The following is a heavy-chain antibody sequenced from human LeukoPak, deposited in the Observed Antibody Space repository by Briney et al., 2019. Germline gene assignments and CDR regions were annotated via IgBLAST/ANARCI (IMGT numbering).Heavy chain of an antibody. Sequence: GGSLRLSCAASGFTFSSYGMHWVRQAPGKGLEWVAFIRYDGSNKYYADSVKGRFTISRDNSKNTLYLQMNNLRAEDTAVYYCAKGYGDKGDYFDYWGQGTLVTVSS. J-gene: IGHJ4*02. D-gene: IGHD4-17*01. CDR3: AKGYGDKGDYFDY. CDR1: GFTFSSYG. CDR2: IRYDGSNK. V-gene: IGHV3-30*02.